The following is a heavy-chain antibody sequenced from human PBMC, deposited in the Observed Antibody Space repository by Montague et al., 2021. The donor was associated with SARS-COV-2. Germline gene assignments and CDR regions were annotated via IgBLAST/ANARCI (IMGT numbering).Heavy chain of an antibody. J-gene: IGHJ6*03. V-gene: IGHV4-30-2*04. CDR2: RT. Sequence: RTYYNPSLKSRVTISVDTLNNHFSLKLSSVTAADTAMYYCARERDRYYYMDIWGKGTTRTVSS. CDR3: ARERDRYYYMDI.